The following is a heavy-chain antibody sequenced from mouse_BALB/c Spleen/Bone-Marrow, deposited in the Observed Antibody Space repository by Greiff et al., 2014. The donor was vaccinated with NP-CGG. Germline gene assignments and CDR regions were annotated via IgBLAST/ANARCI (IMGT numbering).Heavy chain of an antibody. D-gene: IGHD2-3*01. CDR2: IYPYNGGT. J-gene: IGHJ3*01. V-gene: IGHV1S29*02. Sequence: EVKVVESGPELVKPGASVKISCKASGYTFTDYNMHWVKQSHGKSLEWIGYIYPYNGGTGYNQKFKSKATLTVDNSSSTAYMELRSLTSEDSAVYYCARGGGYDGYYGLAYWGQGTLVTVSA. CDR3: ARGGGYDGYYGLAY. CDR1: GYTFTDYN.